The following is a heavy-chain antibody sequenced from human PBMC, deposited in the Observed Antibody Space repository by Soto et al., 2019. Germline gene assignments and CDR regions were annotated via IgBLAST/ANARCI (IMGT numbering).Heavy chain of an antibody. V-gene: IGHV1-18*01. CDR1: GDTFTNFG. D-gene: IGHD3-10*01. CDR2: IATYNSNK. CDR3: ARVLRGVVNWFDP. Sequence: ASVKVSCKTSGDTFTNFGLSCVRQAPGQGLEWMGWIATYNSNKNYAQKLQGRLTLTTDTSTSTGYMELKSLEYDDTAVYYCARVLRGVVNWFDPWGQGTLVTVSS. J-gene: IGHJ5*02.